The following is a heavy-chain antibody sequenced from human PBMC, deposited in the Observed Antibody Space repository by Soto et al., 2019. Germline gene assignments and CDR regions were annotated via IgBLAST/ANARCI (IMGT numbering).Heavy chain of an antibody. D-gene: IGHD6-13*01. J-gene: IGHJ6*02. CDR1: GYTFTSYD. CDR3: ARRGYSSSWYYYYYYGMDV. V-gene: IGHV1-8*01. CDR2: TNPNSGNT. Sequence: QVQLVQSGAEVKKPGASVKVSCKASGYTFTSYDINWVRQATGQGLEWMGWTNPNSGNTGYAQKFQGRVTMTRNTSISTAYMERSSLRSEDTAVYYWARRGYSSSWYYYYYYGMDVWGQGTKVTVSS.